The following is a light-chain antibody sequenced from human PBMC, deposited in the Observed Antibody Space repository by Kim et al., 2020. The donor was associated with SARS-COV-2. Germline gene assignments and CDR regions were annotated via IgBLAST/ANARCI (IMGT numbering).Light chain of an antibody. V-gene: IGKV3-11*01. CDR2: DTS. J-gene: IGKJ5*01. Sequence: SPGERATLSCRASQTVSNYLAWYQQKPGQGPRLLIYDTSNRATGIPARFSGSGSGTDFTLTISSLEPEDFAVYYCQQRSNWPPITFGQGTRLEIK. CDR1: QTVSNY. CDR3: QQRSNWPPIT.